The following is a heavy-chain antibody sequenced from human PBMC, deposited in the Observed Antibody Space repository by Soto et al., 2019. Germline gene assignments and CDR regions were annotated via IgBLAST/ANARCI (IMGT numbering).Heavy chain of an antibody. CDR3: ARDAGYSSSSFGRSATKYYHYYYMDV. D-gene: IGHD6-6*01. V-gene: IGHV1-46*03. Sequence: GASVKVSCKESGYTFTSSYMQWVRQAPGQGHEWMGIINPSGGSTSYAQKFQGRVTMTRDTSTSTVYMELSSLRSEDTAVYYCARDAGYSSSSFGRSATKYYHYYYMDVWGKGTTVTVSS. CDR2: INPSGGST. CDR1: GYTFTSSY. J-gene: IGHJ6*03.